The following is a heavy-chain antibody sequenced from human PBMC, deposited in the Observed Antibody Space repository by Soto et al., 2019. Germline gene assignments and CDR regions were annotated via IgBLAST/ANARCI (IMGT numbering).Heavy chain of an antibody. Sequence: SETLSLTCAVYGGSFSGYYWSWIRQPPGKGLEWIGEINHSGSTNYNPSLKSRVTISVDTSKNQFSLKLSSVTAADTAVYYCARGLGLQWLVAHGGYFQHWGQGALVTVSS. V-gene: IGHV4-34*01. J-gene: IGHJ1*01. CDR2: INHSGST. CDR1: GGSFSGYY. CDR3: ARGLGLQWLVAHGGYFQH. D-gene: IGHD6-19*01.